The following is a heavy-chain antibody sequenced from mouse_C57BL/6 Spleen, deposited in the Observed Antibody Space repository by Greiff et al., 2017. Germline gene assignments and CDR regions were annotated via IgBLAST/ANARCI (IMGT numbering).Heavy chain of an antibody. Sequence: EVQGVESGGGLVKPGGSLKLSCAASGFTFSSYAMSWVRQTPEKRLEWVATISDGGSYTYYPDNVKGRFTISRDNAKNNLYLQMSHLKSEDTAMYYCARVPMDYWGQGTSVTVSS. CDR2: ISDGGSYT. J-gene: IGHJ4*01. CDR1: GFTFSSYA. V-gene: IGHV5-4*01. CDR3: ARVPMDY.